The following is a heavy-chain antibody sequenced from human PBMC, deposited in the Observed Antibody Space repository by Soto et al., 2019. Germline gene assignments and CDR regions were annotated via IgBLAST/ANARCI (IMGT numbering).Heavy chain of an antibody. CDR1: GFTPHSYS. J-gene: IGHJ6*02. CDR3: ARALLSQWLTPYYYRGMDD. V-gene: IGHV3-30*04. D-gene: IGHD6-19*01. Sequence: SLRLSCAASGFTPHSYSFPWVRQGSGKGLAWVVLISSNGSDTDYAQYLQGRFTIASDNSMNTLFLQMSSLRSDDTAVYYCARALLSQWLTPYYYRGMDDWGQGTTVTVSS. CDR2: ISSNGSDT.